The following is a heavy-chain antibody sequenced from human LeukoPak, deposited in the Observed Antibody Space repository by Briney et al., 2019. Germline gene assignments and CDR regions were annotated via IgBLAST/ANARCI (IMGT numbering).Heavy chain of an antibody. CDR3: ASSTQDDYGDNNWFDP. D-gene: IGHD4-17*01. Sequence: SETLSLTCTVSGGSISSYYWSWIRQPPGKGLEWIGYIYYSGSTNYNPSLKSRVTISVDTSKNQFSLKLSSVTAADTAVYYCASSTQDDYGDNNWFDPWGQGTLVAVSS. J-gene: IGHJ5*02. CDR1: GGSISSYY. CDR2: IYYSGST. V-gene: IGHV4-59*01.